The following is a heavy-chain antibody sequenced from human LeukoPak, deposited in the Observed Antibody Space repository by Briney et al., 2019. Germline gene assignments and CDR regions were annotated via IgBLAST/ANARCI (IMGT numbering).Heavy chain of an antibody. CDR3: ARHDYDFWSGYYRQDAFDI. D-gene: IGHD3-3*01. CDR1: GYSISSGYY. CDR2: IYPSGST. V-gene: IGHV4-38-2*01. Sequence: PSETLSLTCAVSGYSISSGYYWGWIRQPPEKGLEWIGSIYPSGSTYYNPSLKSRVTISVDTSKNQLSLKLSSVTAADTAVYYCARHDYDFWSGYYRQDAFDIWGQGTMVAVSS. J-gene: IGHJ3*02.